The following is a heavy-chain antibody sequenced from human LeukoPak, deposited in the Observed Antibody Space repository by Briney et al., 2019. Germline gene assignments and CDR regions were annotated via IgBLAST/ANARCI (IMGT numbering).Heavy chain of an antibody. V-gene: IGHV3-21*04. Sequence: GGSLRLSCAASGFTFSYYNMNWVRQAPGKGLEWGSSISSSSSYIYYADSVRGRFTISRDNAKNSLYLQMNDLRPEDTAVYYCAPYCSSSTCHDAFDIWGQGTVVTVSS. CDR1: GFTFSYYN. D-gene: IGHD2-2*01. CDR2: ISSSSSYI. CDR3: APYCSSSTCHDAFDI. J-gene: IGHJ3*02.